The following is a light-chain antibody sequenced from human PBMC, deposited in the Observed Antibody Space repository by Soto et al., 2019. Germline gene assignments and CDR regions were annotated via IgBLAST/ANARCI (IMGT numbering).Light chain of an antibody. J-gene: IGLJ2*01. CDR3: YSYTTTNTWL. CDR2: EVT. V-gene: IGLV2-14*01. Sequence: QSALTQPASVSGSPGQSITISCAGTSNDVGAYNYVSWYQHHPGQAPKLMIYEVTNRPSGVSPRFSGSKSGNTASLTISGLQAEDEADYYCYSYTTTNTWLFGGGTKVTVL. CDR1: SNDVGAYNY.